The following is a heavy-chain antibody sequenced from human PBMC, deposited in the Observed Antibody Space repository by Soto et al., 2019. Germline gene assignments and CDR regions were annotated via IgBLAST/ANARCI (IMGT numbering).Heavy chain of an antibody. D-gene: IGHD3-10*01. J-gene: IGHJ5*02. CDR1: GGSISSSSYY. CDR3: ARQTYYYGSGGFEP. V-gene: IGHV4-39*01. CDR2: IYYSGST. Sequence: QLQLQESGPGLVKPSETLSLTCTVSGGSISSSSYYWGWIRQPPGKGLEWIGSIYYSGSTYYNPSLKSRVTISVDTSKHQFSLKLSSVTAADTAVYYCARQTYYYGSGGFEPWGQGTLVTVSS.